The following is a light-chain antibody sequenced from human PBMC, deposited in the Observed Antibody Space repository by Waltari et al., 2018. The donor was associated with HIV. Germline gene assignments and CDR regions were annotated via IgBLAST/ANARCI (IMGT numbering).Light chain of an antibody. CDR1: TPNVGSNP. J-gene: IGLJ3*02. V-gene: IGLV1-44*01. CDR3: AARDDSLNVWV. Sequence: QSFPTPPPSASGTPGRRVVISCSGNTPNVGSNPVNWYRQVPGTAPKLLMFSNKQRPSGVTDRFSGSKSGTSASLAIKGLQSEDEAEYYCAARDDSLNVWVFGGGTKLTVL. CDR2: SNK.